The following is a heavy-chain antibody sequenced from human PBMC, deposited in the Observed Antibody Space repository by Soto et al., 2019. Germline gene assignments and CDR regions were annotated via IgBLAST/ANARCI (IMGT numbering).Heavy chain of an antibody. CDR2: IKHDGSEK. D-gene: IGHD3-10*01. J-gene: IGHJ4*02. CDR1: GFIFSDYW. Sequence: EVQLVESGGGLVQPGGSLRLSCAASGFIFSDYWVTWVRQAPGKGLEWVANIKHDGSEKYYVDSVKGRFSISCDNAKNSLYLQMNSLRAEDTAVYYCARGSGSLDYWGQGTLVTVSS. CDR3: ARGSGSLDY. V-gene: IGHV3-7*05.